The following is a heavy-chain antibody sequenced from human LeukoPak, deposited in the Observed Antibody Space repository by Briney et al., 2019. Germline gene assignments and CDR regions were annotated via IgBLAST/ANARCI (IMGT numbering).Heavy chain of an antibody. J-gene: IGHJ4*02. CDR2: ISRSGGNI. V-gene: IGHV3-21*06. CDR3: AWGLGLDY. Sequence: GGSLRLSCAASGLTFSSYTMNWVRQAPGRGLEWVSSISRSGGNIYYADSMKGRFTISRDNAKNSLYLQVNSLRDEDTAVYYCAWGLGLDYWGQGTLVIVSS. D-gene: IGHD3/OR15-3a*01. CDR1: GLTFSSYT.